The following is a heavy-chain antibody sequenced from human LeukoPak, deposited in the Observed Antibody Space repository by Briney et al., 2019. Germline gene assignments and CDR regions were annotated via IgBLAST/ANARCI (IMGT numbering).Heavy chain of an antibody. V-gene: IGHV3-15*01. D-gene: IGHD3-16*02. J-gene: IGHJ1*01. CDR1: GFTFSDAW. CDR2: IKNKAEGGTT. Sequence: GGSLRLSCAASGFTFSDAWMIWVRQAPGKGLEWVGRIKNKAEGGTTDYAAPVKGRFTISRHDSENTMNLQMNSLETEDTAVYYCTTGFSFIDFWGRGTLVTAST. CDR3: TTGFSFIDF.